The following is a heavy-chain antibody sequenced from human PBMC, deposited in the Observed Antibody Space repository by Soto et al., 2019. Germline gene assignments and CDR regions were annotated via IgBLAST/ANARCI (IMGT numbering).Heavy chain of an antibody. Sequence: QVQLVQSGAEVKKPGASVKVSCKASGYTFINYDINWVRQAAGQGLEWMGWVNPKSGVAEVAQKFQGSVTMTRDTSVTTAYMELSSLTSEDTAVYYCVREDELVSGTTYYFFDYWGQGTPVTVSS. V-gene: IGHV1-8*01. CDR2: VNPKSGVA. CDR3: VREDELVSGTTYYFFDY. D-gene: IGHD1-1*01. J-gene: IGHJ4*02. CDR1: GYTFINYD.